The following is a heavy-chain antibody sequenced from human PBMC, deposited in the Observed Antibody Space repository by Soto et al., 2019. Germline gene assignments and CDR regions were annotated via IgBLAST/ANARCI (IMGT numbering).Heavy chain of an antibody. CDR2: IYYSGST. CDR1: GGSISSGGYY. CDR3: AREPKTGTTLPYFQH. Sequence: QVQLQESGPGLVKPSQTLSLTCTVSGGSISSGGYYWSWIRQHPGKGLEWIGYIYYSGSTYYNPSLKSRVTISVDTSKNQFSLKLSSVTAADTAVYYCAREPKTGTTLPYFQHWGQGTLVTVSS. J-gene: IGHJ1*01. D-gene: IGHD1-7*01. V-gene: IGHV4-31*03.